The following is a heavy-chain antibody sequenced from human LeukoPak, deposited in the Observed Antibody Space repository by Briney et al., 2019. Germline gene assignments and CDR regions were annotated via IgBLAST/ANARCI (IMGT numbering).Heavy chain of an antibody. Sequence: PGGSLRLSCAASGFTFSYYGMHWVRQAPGKGLEWVAIISNDGSNKNYADSMKGRFTISRDNSKNTLFLQMNSLRAEDTAVYYCAKDLRGYGDYTCTFDIWGQGTTVTISS. CDR3: AKDLRGYGDYTCTFDI. V-gene: IGHV3-30*18. CDR1: GFTFSYYG. CDR2: ISNDGSNK. J-gene: IGHJ3*02. D-gene: IGHD4-17*01.